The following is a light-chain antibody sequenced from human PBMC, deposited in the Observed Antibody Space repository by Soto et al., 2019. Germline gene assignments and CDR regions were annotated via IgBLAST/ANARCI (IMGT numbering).Light chain of an antibody. J-gene: IGLJ2*01. CDR1: NIGSKS. CDR2: YDS. CDR3: QLCDSSSDHVV. V-gene: IGLV3-21*04. Sequence: SYELTQPPSVSVAPGKTARITCGGNNIGSKSVHGYQQKPGQAPVLVIYYDSDRPSGIPERFSGSNSGNTATLTISRVEAGDEAEYYCQLCDSSSDHVVFGGGTKLTV.